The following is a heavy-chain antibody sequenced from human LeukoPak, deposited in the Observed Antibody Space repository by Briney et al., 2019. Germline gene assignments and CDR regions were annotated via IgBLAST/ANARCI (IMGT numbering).Heavy chain of an antibody. Sequence: GRSLRLSCAASGFTFDDYAMHWVRQAPGKGLEWVSGISWNSGSIGYADSAKGRFTISRDNAKNSLYLQMNSLRAEDTALYYCAKVGVIYYYDSSGLGDAFDIWGQGTMVTVSS. CDR2: ISWNSGSI. CDR1: GFTFDDYA. V-gene: IGHV3-9*01. CDR3: AKVGVIYYYDSSGLGDAFDI. J-gene: IGHJ3*02. D-gene: IGHD3-22*01.